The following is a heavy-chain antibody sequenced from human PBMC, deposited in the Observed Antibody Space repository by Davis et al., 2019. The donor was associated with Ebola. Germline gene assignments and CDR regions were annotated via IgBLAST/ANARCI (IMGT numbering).Heavy chain of an antibody. J-gene: IGHJ4*02. D-gene: IGHD1-26*01. CDR1: GGTFSSYA. CDR2: IIPILGIA. CDR3: ARGYSGSRRLDY. V-gene: IGHV1-69*04. Sequence: SVKVSCKASGGTFSSYAISWVRQAPGQGLEWMGRIIPILGIANYAQKFQGRVTITADKSTSTAYMELSSLRSEDTAVYYCARGYSGSRRLDYWGQGTLVTVSS.